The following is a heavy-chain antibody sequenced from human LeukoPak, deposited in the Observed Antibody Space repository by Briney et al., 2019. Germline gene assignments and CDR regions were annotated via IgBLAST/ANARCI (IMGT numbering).Heavy chain of an antibody. CDR2: IYHSGST. Sequence: SETLSLTCTVPGGSISSHYWSWIRQPPGKGLEWIGYIYHSGSTNYNPSLKSRVTMSVDMSKNQFSLKLSSVTAADTAVYYCARMSDSSSSATFESWGQGTLVTVSS. CDR1: GGSISSHY. J-gene: IGHJ4*02. V-gene: IGHV4-59*11. CDR3: ARMSDSSSSATFES. D-gene: IGHD6-6*01.